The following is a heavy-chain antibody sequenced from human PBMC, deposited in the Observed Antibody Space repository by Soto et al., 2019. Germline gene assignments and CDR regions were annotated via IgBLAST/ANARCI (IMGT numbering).Heavy chain of an antibody. Sequence: QVQLVQSGAEVKKPGSSVQVSCKASGGGNLRDYRTTWVRQAPGQGLEWMGGLIPKLGSANYAQNFQGRVTFTAEESTNTAYMELRSLRSEDTAVYYFARGGGGYNSGAVYWGQGTPVTVSS. CDR2: LIPKLGSA. V-gene: IGHV1-69*01. J-gene: IGHJ4*02. D-gene: IGHD2-21*02. CDR1: GGGNLRDYR. CDR3: ARGGGGYNSGAVY.